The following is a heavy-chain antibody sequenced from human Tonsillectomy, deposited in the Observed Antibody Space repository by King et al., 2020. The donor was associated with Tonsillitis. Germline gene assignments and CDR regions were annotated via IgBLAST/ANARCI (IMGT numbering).Heavy chain of an antibody. CDR1: GGSISSYY. CDR2: IYYSGST. J-gene: IGHJ4*02. Sequence: QLQESGPGLVKPSETLSLTCTVSGGSISSYYWSWIRQPPGKGLEWIGYIYYSGSTNYNPSLQSRVTISVDTSKNQFSLKLSSVTAADTAVYYCARERGVLGGGYLDYWGQGTLVTVSS. V-gene: IGHV4-59*01. CDR3: ARERGVLGGGYLDY. D-gene: IGHD3-16*01.